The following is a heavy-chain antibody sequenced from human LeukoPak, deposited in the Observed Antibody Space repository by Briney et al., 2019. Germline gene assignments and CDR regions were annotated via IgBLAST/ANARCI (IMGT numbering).Heavy chain of an antibody. V-gene: IGHV1-8*01. CDR2: MNPNSGNT. J-gene: IGHJ4*02. CDR3: TRGSSGRRDS. Sequence: ASVKVSCKASGYTFTSCDINWVRQATGQGREWMGWMNPNSGNTAYGQSFQGRITMTRDISIGTAYMELSNLTSEDTAIYYCTRGSSGRRDSWGQGTLVTVSA. D-gene: IGHD6-19*01. CDR1: GYTFTSCD.